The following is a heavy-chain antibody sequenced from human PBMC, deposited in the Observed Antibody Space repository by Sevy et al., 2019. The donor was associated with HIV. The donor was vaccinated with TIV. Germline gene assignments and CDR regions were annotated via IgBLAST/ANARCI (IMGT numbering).Heavy chain of an antibody. V-gene: IGHV4-34*01. CDR3: ARGEGDLTI. CDR1: GGSFSGYY. D-gene: IGHD3-3*01. Sequence: SESLSLTCAVYGGSFSGYYWSWIRQPPGKGLEWIGEISHSGSTNYNPSLKSRVTISVDTSKNQFSLKLSSVTAADTAVYYCARGEGDLTIWGQGTLVTVSS. CDR2: ISHSGST. J-gene: IGHJ4*02.